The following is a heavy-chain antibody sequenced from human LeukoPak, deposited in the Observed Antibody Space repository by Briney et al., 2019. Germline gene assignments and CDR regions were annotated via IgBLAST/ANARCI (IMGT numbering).Heavy chain of an antibody. V-gene: IGHV3-7*03. J-gene: IGHJ4*02. D-gene: IGHD6-13*01. CDR2: IKQGGSEK. Sequence: GGSLRLSCAGSGFIFSTYWMTWVRQAPGKGLEWVANIKQGGSEKYYVDSVKGRFTISRDNAQNSLYLQMNSLRAEDTAVYFCARPRDSGWSKTWDYWGQGTLVTVSS. CDR1: GFIFSTYW. CDR3: ARPRDSGWSKTWDY.